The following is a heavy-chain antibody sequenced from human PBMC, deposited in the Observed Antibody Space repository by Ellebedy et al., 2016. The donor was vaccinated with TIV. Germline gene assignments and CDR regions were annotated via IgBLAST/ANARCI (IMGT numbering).Heavy chain of an antibody. Sequence: ASVKVSXKASGYTFTGYYMHWVRQAPGQGLEWMGWINPNSGGTNYAQKLQGRVTMTRNTSISTAYMELSSLRSEDTAVYYCARERPGLLNWFDPWGQGTLVTVSS. D-gene: IGHD3-22*01. J-gene: IGHJ5*02. V-gene: IGHV1-2*02. CDR3: ARERPGLLNWFDP. CDR1: GYTFTGYY. CDR2: INPNSGGT.